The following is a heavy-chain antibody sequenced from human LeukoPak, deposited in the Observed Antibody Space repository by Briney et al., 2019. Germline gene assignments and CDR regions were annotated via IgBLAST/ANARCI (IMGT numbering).Heavy chain of an antibody. V-gene: IGHV4-61*02. Sequence: PSETLSLTCTVSGGSISSGGCYWSWIRQPAGKGLEWIGRIYTSGSTNYNPSLKSRVTISVDTSKNQFSLKLSSVTAADTAVYYCARSLYYYDSSGYYSDRWFDPWGQGTLVTVSS. CDR1: GGSISSGGCY. CDR2: IYTSGST. D-gene: IGHD3-22*01. CDR3: ARSLYYYDSSGYYSDRWFDP. J-gene: IGHJ5*02.